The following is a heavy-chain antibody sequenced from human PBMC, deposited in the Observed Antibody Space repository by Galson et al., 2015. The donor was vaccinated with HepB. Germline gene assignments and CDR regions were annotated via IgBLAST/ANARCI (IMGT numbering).Heavy chain of an antibody. CDR1: EFTFRTYS. D-gene: IGHD2-15*01. CDR3: ARDRLDLVAVVPNWFDP. Sequence: SLRLSCAASEFTFRTYSMNWVRQAPGKGLEWVSFISSTGRTIYYADSVKGRFTISRDNAKNSLYLQMNSLRAEDTAVYYCARDRLDLVAVVPNWFDPWGRGTLVTVSS. V-gene: IGHV3-48*01. J-gene: IGHJ5*02. CDR2: ISSTGRTI.